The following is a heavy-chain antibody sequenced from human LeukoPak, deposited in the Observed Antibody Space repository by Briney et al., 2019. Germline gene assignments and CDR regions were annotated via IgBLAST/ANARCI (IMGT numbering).Heavy chain of an antibody. Sequence: SETLSLTCTVSGGSISSYYWRWIRQPPRKGLEWGGYIYDSGSTHYNPSLKSRVTISVDTSKNQFPLKLSSVTAEDTAMYYCARAPYSSSWFWVDAFDIWGQGAMVTVSS. V-gene: IGHV4-59*01. D-gene: IGHD6-13*01. CDR3: ARAPYSSSWFWVDAFDI. CDR1: GGSISSYY. CDR2: IYDSGST. J-gene: IGHJ3*02.